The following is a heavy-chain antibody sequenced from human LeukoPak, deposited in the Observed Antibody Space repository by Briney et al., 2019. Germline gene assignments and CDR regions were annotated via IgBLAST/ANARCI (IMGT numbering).Heavy chain of an antibody. Sequence: GGSLRLSCAASGFTFSTYVMSWVRQAPGKGLEWVSAISGSGGSTYYADSVKGRFTISRDNSKNTLYLQMNSLRAEDTAVYYCAKPSTGVVGDLFDYWGQGTLVTVSS. V-gene: IGHV3-23*01. CDR2: ISGSGGST. D-gene: IGHD1-26*01. CDR3: AKPSTGVVGDLFDY. CDR1: GFTFSTYV. J-gene: IGHJ4*02.